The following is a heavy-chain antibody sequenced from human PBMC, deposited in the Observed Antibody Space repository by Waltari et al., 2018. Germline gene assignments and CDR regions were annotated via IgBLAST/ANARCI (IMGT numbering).Heavy chain of an antibody. CDR3: ARMFYDFWTGYSDY. CDR1: GFTFSSYG. D-gene: IGHD3-3*01. J-gene: IGHJ4*01. CDR2: IYHSGST. V-gene: IGHV4-38-2*01. Sequence: QVQLVESGGDVVQPGRSLRLSCAASGFTFSSYGMHWVRQAPGKGLEWIGSIYHSGSTYFNPSLKSRVTISVDTSKNKVSLRLSSVTAADTAVYYCARMFYDFWTGYSDYWGHGTLVTVSS.